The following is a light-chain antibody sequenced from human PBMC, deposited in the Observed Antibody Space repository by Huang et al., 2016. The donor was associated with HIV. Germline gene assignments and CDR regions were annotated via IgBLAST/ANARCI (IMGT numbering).Light chain of an antibody. J-gene: IGKJ1*01. CDR1: QIVSIN. CDR2: GAS. CDR3: QQYNNWPSGT. V-gene: IGKV3-15*01. Sequence: EIVMTQSPATLSVSPGERATLSCRASQIVSINLAWYQQKPGQAPRLLIQGASTRATGIPARFSGSGSGTEFTLTISSLQSEDFAVYYCQQYNNWPSGTFGQGTKVEIK.